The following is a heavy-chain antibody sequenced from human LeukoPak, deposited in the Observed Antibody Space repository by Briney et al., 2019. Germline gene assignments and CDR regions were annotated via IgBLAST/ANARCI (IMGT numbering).Heavy chain of an antibody. CDR3: ARDPKSQLLLDY. CDR2: INPYSGAI. V-gene: IGHV1-2*02. J-gene: IGHJ4*02. D-gene: IGHD2-2*01. CDR1: GFTFTDKY. Sequence: GASVKVSCKSSGFTFTDKYIHWVRQAPGQGLEWMGWINPYSGAINYAQKFQGRVTLTRDTSISTAYMELSRLTSGDTAVYYCARDPKSQLLLDYWGQGTLVTVSS.